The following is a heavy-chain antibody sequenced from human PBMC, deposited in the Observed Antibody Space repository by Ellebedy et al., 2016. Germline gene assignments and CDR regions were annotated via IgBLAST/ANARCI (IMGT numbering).Heavy chain of an antibody. CDR3: ARDRAPQQWLGLDY. CDR2: IYNSGVT. D-gene: IGHD6-19*01. J-gene: IGHJ4*02. Sequence: SETLSLTCTVSGGSMNSYYWSWIRQPPGKGLEWIGYIYNSGVTNYNPSLKSRVTISLDTSKSQLSLTLRSVTAADTAVYYCARDRAPQQWLGLDYWGQGGLVTVSS. V-gene: IGHV4-59*01. CDR1: GGSMNSYY.